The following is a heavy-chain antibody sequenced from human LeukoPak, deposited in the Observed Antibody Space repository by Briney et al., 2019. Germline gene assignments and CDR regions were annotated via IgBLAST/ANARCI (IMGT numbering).Heavy chain of an antibody. CDR2: INPSGGST. CDR1: GYTFTSYY. CDR3: ARIYSSSWYRRDDFDY. Sequence: ASVKVSCKVSGYTFTSYYMHWVRQAPGQGLEWMGIINPSGGSTSYAQKFQGRVTMTRDMSTSTVYMELSSLRSEDTAVYYCARIYSSSWYRRDDFDYWGQGTLVTVSS. V-gene: IGHV1-46*01. J-gene: IGHJ4*02. D-gene: IGHD6-13*01.